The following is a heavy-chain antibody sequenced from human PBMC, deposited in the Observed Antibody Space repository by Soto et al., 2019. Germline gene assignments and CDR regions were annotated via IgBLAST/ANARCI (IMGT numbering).Heavy chain of an antibody. CDR2: IIPVFQTA. Sequence: SVEVSCKASGGLFSSYPISWVRQVPGQGLEWMGGIIPVFQTAYYTQRFQGRVTITADESTNTAYMELSSLRSEDTAIYYCARGGSGYTWFNEFWGQGTLVTVSS. V-gene: IGHV1-69*13. J-gene: IGHJ4*02. CDR3: ARGGSGYTWFNEF. D-gene: IGHD3-22*01. CDR1: GGLFSSYP.